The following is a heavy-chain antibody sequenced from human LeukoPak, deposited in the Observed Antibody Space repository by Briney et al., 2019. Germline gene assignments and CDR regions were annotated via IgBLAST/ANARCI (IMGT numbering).Heavy chain of an antibody. CDR2: ISGSGGST. CDR3: AKEPDIQLWRLYYFDY. Sequence: GGSLRLSCAASGFTFSSYAMSWVRQAPGKGLEWASAISGSGGSTYYADSVKGRFTISRDNSKNTLYLQMNSLRAEDTAVYYCAKEPDIQLWRLYYFDYWGQGTLVTVSS. V-gene: IGHV3-23*01. D-gene: IGHD5-18*01. J-gene: IGHJ4*02. CDR1: GFTFSSYA.